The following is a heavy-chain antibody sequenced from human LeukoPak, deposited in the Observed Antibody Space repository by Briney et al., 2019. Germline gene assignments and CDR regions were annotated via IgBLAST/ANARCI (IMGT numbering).Heavy chain of an antibody. CDR1: GFPLNGYS. CDR2: ISTSSSYI. J-gene: IGHJ4*02. Sequence: GGSLRLSCTASGFPLNGYSMNWVRQAPGKGLEWVSSISTSSSYIYYADSVKGRFTISRNNPKNSLYLQMNSLRAEDTAVYYCARSRGEPPYVDYWGQGTLVTVSS. V-gene: IGHV3-21*01. D-gene: IGHD4-17*01. CDR3: ARSRGEPPYVDY.